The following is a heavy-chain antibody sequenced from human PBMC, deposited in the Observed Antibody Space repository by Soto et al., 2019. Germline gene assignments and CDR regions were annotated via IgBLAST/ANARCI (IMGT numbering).Heavy chain of an antibody. Sequence: VHPGGSLRLSCAASGFTVSTNYMSWVRQAPGKGLEWVSIIYSDDRTYYGDSVKGRFTISRDNSKNTLYLQMNSLRAEDTAVYYCAREPVGPDWYFDLWGRGTLVT. J-gene: IGHJ2*01. CDR3: AREPVGPDWYFDL. V-gene: IGHV3-66*01. CDR2: IYSDDRT. CDR1: GFTVSTNY.